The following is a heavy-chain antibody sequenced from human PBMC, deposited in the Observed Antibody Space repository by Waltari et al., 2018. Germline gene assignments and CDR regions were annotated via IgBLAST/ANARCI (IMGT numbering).Heavy chain of an antibody. CDR1: GFTFSSYW. CDR3: ASYAGYSSSWFFDY. V-gene: IGHV3-7*01. Sequence: EVQLVESGGGLVQPGGSLRLSCAASGFTFSSYWMSWVRQAPGKGLEWVANIKQDGSEKYYVDSVKGRFTISRDNAKNSLYLQMNSLRAEDTAVYYCASYAGYSSSWFFDYWGQGTLVTVSS. D-gene: IGHD6-13*01. J-gene: IGHJ4*02. CDR2: IKQDGSEK.